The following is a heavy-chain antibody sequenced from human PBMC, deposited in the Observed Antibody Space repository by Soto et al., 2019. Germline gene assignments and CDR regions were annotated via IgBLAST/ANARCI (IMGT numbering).Heavy chain of an antibody. J-gene: IGHJ4*02. CDR1: GGSISGYY. CDR2: INHSGST. Sequence: SETLSLTCAVYGGSISGYYWSWIRQPPGKGLEWIGEINHSGSTNYNPSLKSRVTISVDTSKNQFSLKLSSVTAADTAVYYCASRPDSGYVDYWGQGTLVTVSS. CDR3: ASRPDSGYVDY. D-gene: IGHD3-22*01. V-gene: IGHV4-34*01.